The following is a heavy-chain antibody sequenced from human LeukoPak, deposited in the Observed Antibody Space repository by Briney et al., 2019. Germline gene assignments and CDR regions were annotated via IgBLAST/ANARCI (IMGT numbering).Heavy chain of an antibody. CDR3: AINGRDDHDKYFFDF. CDR1: GFIFRHYA. V-gene: IGHV3-23*01. J-gene: IGHJ4*02. D-gene: IGHD1-20*01. CDR2: ISGSGVGT. Sequence: GGSLRLSCAGSGFIFRHYAMSWVRQAPGMGLEWVSAISGSGVGTNYADSVKGRFTISRDNSKNTLYLQMNSLRAEDTAVYYCAINGRDDHDKYFFDFWGQGTQVTVSS.